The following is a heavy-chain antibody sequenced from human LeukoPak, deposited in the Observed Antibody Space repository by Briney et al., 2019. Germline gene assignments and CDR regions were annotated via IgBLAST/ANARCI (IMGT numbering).Heavy chain of an antibody. V-gene: IGHV3-20*04. Sequence: PGGSLRLSCASSGFTFDDYGMSWVRQPPGKGLEWVSGINWNGGSTGYADSVKGRFTISRDNAKNSLYLQMNSLRAEDTAVYYCARVVGPYCSSTSCHWGPLAYYYYYMDVWGKGTTVTISS. J-gene: IGHJ6*03. D-gene: IGHD2-2*01. CDR3: ARVVGPYCSSTSCHWGPLAYYYYYMDV. CDR1: GFTFDDYG. CDR2: INWNGGST.